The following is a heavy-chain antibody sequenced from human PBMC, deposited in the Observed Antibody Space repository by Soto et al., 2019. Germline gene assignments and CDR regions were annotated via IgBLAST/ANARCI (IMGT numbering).Heavy chain of an antibody. CDR2: IYYSGTT. D-gene: IGHD3-22*01. J-gene: IGHJ2*01. CDR1: GGSISSGGYY. V-gene: IGHV4-31*03. Sequence: QVQLQESGPGLVKPSQTLSLTCTVSGGSISSGGYYWSWIRQHPGKGLEWIGYIYYSGTTYYNPSLKSRVTGSVTTSKNQFTLKLSSVTAADTAVYYCAREPGGSSGRHWYFDLWGRGTLVTVSS. CDR3: AREPGGSSGRHWYFDL.